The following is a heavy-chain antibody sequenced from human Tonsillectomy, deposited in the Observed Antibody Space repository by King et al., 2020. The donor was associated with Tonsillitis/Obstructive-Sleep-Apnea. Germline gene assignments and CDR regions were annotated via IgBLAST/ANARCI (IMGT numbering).Heavy chain of an antibody. V-gene: IGHV1-46*01. J-gene: IGHJ4*02. CDR1: GYTFTRYY. CDR2: INPSDGGT. Sequence: VKLVESGAEVKTPGASVTVSCKASGYTFTRYYIHWVRQARGQGLEWMGIINPSDGGTTYAQKFQGRVAMTTDTSASTVYLQLSSLRSEDTAVYYCARDDVVGRYIDSWGQGTLVTVSS. CDR3: ARDDVVGRYIDS. D-gene: IGHD1-14*01.